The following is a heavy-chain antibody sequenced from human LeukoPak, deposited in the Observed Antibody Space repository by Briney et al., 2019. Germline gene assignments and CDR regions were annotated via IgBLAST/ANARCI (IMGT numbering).Heavy chain of an antibody. CDR3: AGRGYYGSGSSGAKNY. J-gene: IGHJ4*02. Sequence: SETLSLTCAVYGGSFSGYYWSWIRRPPGKGLEWIGEINHSGSTNYNPSLKSRVTISVDTSKNQFSLKLSSVTAADTAVYYCAGRGYYGSGSSGAKNYWGQGTLVTVSS. V-gene: IGHV4-34*01. D-gene: IGHD3-10*01. CDR1: GGSFSGYY. CDR2: INHSGST.